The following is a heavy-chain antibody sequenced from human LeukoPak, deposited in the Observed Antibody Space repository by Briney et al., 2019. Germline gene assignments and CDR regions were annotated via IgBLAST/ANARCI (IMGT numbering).Heavy chain of an antibody. CDR3: ASTIFGVVTHDAFDI. D-gene: IGHD3-3*01. Sequence: KTGGSLRLSCAPSGFTFSDYYMSWIRQAPGKGLEWVSYISSSSSYTNYADSVKGRFTISRDNAKNSLYLQMNSLRAEDTAVYYCASTIFGVVTHDAFDIWGQGTMVTVSS. J-gene: IGHJ3*02. V-gene: IGHV3-11*06. CDR2: ISSSSSYT. CDR1: GFTFSDYY.